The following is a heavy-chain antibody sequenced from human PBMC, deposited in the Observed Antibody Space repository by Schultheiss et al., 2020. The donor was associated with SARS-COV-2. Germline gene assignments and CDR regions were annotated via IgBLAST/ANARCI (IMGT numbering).Heavy chain of an antibody. V-gene: IGHV1-3*01. Sequence: ALVKVSCKASGYIFTSYAMHWVRQAPGQRPEWMGWINAGNGNTKYSQKFQGRVAFTRDTSASTAYMELSSLRSDDTAVYYCARGSYYDSRDLDYYGMDVWGQGTTVTVSS. D-gene: IGHD3-22*01. CDR1: GYIFTSYA. J-gene: IGHJ6*02. CDR3: ARGSYYDSRDLDYYGMDV. CDR2: INAGNGNT.